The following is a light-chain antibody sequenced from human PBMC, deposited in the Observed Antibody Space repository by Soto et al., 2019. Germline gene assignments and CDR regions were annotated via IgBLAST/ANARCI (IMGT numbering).Light chain of an antibody. J-gene: IGLJ2*01. CDR1: SSDVGAYNY. V-gene: IGLV2-14*01. CDR3: SSYTTIKTVI. CDR2: DVT. Sequence: QSALAQPASVSGSPGQSITISCTGTSSDVGAYNYVSWYHQHHPGKAPELIIYDVTDRPSGVSTRFSGSKSGNTASLTISGLQAEDEGDYYCSSYTTIKTVIFGGGTKDTVL.